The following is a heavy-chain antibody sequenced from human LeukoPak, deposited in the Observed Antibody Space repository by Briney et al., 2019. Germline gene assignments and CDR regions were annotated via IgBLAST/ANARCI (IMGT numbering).Heavy chain of an antibody. CDR2: IYYSGST. CDR1: GGSISSYY. Sequence: SETLSLTCTVSGGSISSYYWSWIRQPPGKGLEWIGYIYYSGSTNYNPSLKSRVTISVDTSNNQFSLKLSSVTAADTALYYCARHRPGPYDYWGQGNLVTVSS. CDR3: ARHRPGPYDY. V-gene: IGHV4-59*08. J-gene: IGHJ4*02.